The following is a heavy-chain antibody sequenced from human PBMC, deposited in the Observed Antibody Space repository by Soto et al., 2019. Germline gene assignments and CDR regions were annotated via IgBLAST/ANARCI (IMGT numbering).Heavy chain of an antibody. CDR1: GGSISNSDYF. V-gene: IGHV4-39*01. CDR2: IYYSGNT. J-gene: IGHJ3*01. Sequence: QLQLQESGPGLVKPSETLSLTCTVSGGSISNSDYFWDWIRQPPGKGLECIGNIYYSGNTYYNPPLESRVTISVDTSRNPFSLRLTSLTASDTAVYYCARHQNIMVVTAARGFDVWGQGTLVTVSS. D-gene: IGHD2-21*02. CDR3: ARHQNIMVVTAARGFDV.